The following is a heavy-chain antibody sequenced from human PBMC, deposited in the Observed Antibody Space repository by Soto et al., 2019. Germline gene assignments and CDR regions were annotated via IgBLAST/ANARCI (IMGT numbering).Heavy chain of an antibody. V-gene: IGHV1-69*13. J-gene: IGHJ5*01. CDR2: IIPIFGTA. Sequence: ASVKVSCKASGGTFSSYAISWVRQAPGQGLEWMGGIIPIFGTANYAQKFQGRVTITADESTSTAYMELSSLRSEDTAVYYCARGKYGPGEKRSNWFDSWGQGTLVTVSS. D-gene: IGHD2-8*01. CDR3: ARGKYGPGEKRSNWFDS. CDR1: GGTFSSYA.